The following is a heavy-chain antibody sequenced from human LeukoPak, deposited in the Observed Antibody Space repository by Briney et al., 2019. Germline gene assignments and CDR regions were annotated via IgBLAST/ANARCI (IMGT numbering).Heavy chain of an antibody. Sequence: RGSLRLSCAASGFSFSDYSMNWVRQAPGKGLEWVSFISSYSTYIYYADSLKGRFTISRDNAKNSLYLQMNSLRAEDTAVYYCARDSFAGYDSSGYSSYDYWGQGTLVTVSS. CDR1: GFSFSDYS. V-gene: IGHV3-21*01. CDR2: ISSYSTYI. J-gene: IGHJ4*02. CDR3: ARDSFAGYDSSGYSSYDY. D-gene: IGHD3-22*01.